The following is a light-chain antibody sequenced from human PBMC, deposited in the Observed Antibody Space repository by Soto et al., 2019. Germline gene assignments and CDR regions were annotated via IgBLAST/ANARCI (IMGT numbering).Light chain of an antibody. Sequence: DIQMTQSPSTLSASVGDRVTITCRASQSINSWLAWYQQKPGKAPKLLIYKASSLESGVPSRFSGSGSGTEFTLTISSLQPDDFATYYCQQYNSYWKFGQGTKVEIK. CDR1: QSINSW. CDR3: QQYNSYWK. CDR2: KAS. V-gene: IGKV1-5*03. J-gene: IGKJ1*01.